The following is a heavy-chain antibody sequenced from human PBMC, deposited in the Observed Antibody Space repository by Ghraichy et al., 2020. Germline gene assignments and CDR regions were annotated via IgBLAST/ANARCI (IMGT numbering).Heavy chain of an antibody. CDR2: IDPSDTFT. CDR1: GYRFDKYY. J-gene: IGHJ3*02. Sequence: ESLNISCKGSGYRFDKYYVHWVRQMPGKGLEWMGNIDPSDTFTNHSPSFEGQVTISVDESISTAFLHWNTLQTSDTAIYFCATLSSGRHQPGLDIWGQGTSVIVSS. D-gene: IGHD2-2*01. CDR3: ATLSSGRHQPGLDI. V-gene: IGHV5-10-1*01.